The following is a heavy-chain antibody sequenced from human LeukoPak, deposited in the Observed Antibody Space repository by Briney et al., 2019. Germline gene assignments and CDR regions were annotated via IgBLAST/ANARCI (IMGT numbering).Heavy chain of an antibody. Sequence: GGPLRLSCAASGFTLSRFWMSWVRQAPGKGLEWVANIKQDGSEKYYVDSVKGRFTISRGNAKNSLCLQMDSLRAEETAVFYCARDGTYTDYDPDFDIWGQGTLVTVSS. V-gene: IGHV3-7*04. CDR2: IKQDGSEK. CDR3: ARDGTYTDYDPDFDI. D-gene: IGHD5-12*01. J-gene: IGHJ4*02. CDR1: GFTLSRFW.